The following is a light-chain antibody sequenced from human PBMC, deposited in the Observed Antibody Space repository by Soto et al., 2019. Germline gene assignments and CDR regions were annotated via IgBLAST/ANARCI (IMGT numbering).Light chain of an antibody. CDR3: QQYNNWPLT. CDR2: GAS. V-gene: IGKV3-15*01. J-gene: IGKJ1*01. CDR1: QSVDND. Sequence: IVMTQSAATLSLSPGDRAPLSCRASQSVDNDLAWYQQKPGQAPRLLIYGASTRTTGIPARFSGSGSGTEFTLTISSLQSEDFAVYYCQQYNNWPLTFGQGTKVDI.